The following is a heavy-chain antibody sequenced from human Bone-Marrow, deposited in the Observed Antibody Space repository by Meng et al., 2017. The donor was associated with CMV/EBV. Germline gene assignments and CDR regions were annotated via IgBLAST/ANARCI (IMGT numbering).Heavy chain of an antibody. D-gene: IGHD2-15*01. Sequence: GESLKISCAAAGFSFSSYNMNWVRQAPGKGLEWVAVISESGASKYYADSVKGRFFISRDNSRDTLYLQMKNLRADDTAAYYCAKDETVGATSPFDYWGQGTLVTVSS. CDR2: ISESGASK. CDR3: AKDETVGATSPFDY. J-gene: IGHJ4*02. V-gene: IGHV3-23*01. CDR1: GFSFSSYN.